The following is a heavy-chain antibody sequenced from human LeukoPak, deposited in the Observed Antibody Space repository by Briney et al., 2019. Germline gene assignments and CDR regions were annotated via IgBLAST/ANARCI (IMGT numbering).Heavy chain of an antibody. Sequence: SETLSLTCTVSGGSISSYYWSWIRQPPGKGLEWIGYIYYSGGTNYNPSLKSRVTISVDTSKNQFSLKLSSVTAADTAVYYCARHLPPDYYDSSGYPADAFDIWGQGTMVTVSS. D-gene: IGHD3-22*01. CDR3: ARHLPPDYYDSSGYPADAFDI. CDR2: IYYSGGT. CDR1: GGSISSYY. J-gene: IGHJ3*02. V-gene: IGHV4-59*08.